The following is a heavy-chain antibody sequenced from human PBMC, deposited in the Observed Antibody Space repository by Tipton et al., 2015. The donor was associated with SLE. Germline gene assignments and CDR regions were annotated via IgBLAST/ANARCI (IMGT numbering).Heavy chain of an antibody. V-gene: IGHV3-23*01. CDR1: GFTFSSYA. Sequence: SLRLSCAASGFTFSSYAMSWVRQAPGKGLEWVSAISGSGGSTYYADSVKGRFTISRDNSKNTLYLQMNSLRAEDTAVYYCAKGPFYSSSWYTDYWGQGTLVTVSS. CDR2: ISGSGGST. J-gene: IGHJ4*02. CDR3: AKGPFYSSSWYTDY. D-gene: IGHD6-13*01.